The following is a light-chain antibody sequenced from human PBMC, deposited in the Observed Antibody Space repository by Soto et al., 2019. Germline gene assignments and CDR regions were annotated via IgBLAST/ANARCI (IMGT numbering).Light chain of an antibody. Sequence: QSALTQPASVSGSPGQSITISCTGTSSDVGGYNYVSWYQQHPGKAPKLMIYDVSNRPSGVSNRFSGSKSGNTASLTISGLQAEDEADYYCSSYRIRTYVFGSGTKLTVL. CDR1: SSDVGGYNY. CDR3: SSYRIRTYV. CDR2: DVS. V-gene: IGLV2-14*01. J-gene: IGLJ1*01.